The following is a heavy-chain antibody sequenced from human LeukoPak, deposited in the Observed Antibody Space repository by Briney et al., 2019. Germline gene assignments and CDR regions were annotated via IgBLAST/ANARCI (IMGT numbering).Heavy chain of an antibody. V-gene: IGHV3-48*04. CDR3: AKTTLLRFLEWSKYYFDY. CDR2: ISSSSSTI. D-gene: IGHD3-3*01. CDR1: GFTFSSYS. Sequence: PGGSLRLSCAASGFTFSSYSMNWVRQAPGKGLEWVSYISSSSSTIYYADTVKGRFTISRDNAKNSLYLQMNSLRAEDTAVYYCAKTTLLRFLEWSKYYFDYWGQGTLVTVSS. J-gene: IGHJ4*02.